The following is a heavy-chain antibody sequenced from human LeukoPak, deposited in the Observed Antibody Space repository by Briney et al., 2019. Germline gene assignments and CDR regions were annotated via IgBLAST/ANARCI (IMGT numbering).Heavy chain of an antibody. CDR3: ARSTDWYWDYYDY. CDR2: IYSGGST. V-gene: IGHV3-53*01. D-gene: IGHD6-19*01. Sequence: GGSLRLSCAASGFTVSSNYMSWVRQAPGKGLEWVSVIYSGGSTYYADSVKGRFTISRDNSKNTLYLQMNSLRAEDTAVYYCARSTDWYWDYYDYWGQGTLVTVSS. CDR1: GFTVSSNY. J-gene: IGHJ4*01.